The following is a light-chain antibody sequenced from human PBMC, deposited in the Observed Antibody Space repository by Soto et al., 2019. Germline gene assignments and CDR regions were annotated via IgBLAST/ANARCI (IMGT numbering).Light chain of an antibody. CDR3: HQYGISPYT. Sequence: EIVLTQSPGTLSLSPGERATLSCRASQSVSRSYLAWYQQKPGQAPRLLIYGASSRATGIPDRFSGSGSGTDFTLTISRLEPEDFAVYYCHQYGISPYTFGQGTKLEIK. J-gene: IGKJ2*01. CDR2: GAS. V-gene: IGKV3-20*01. CDR1: QSVSRSY.